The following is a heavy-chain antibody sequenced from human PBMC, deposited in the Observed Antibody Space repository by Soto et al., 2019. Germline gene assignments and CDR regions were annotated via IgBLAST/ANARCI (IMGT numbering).Heavy chain of an antibody. CDR2: INAGIGDT. CDR3: ARLRYYYDSSGLASHYYGMDV. CDR1: GYTFTSYA. J-gene: IGHJ6*02. V-gene: IGHV1-3*01. D-gene: IGHD3-22*01. Sequence: ASVKVSCKASGYTFTSYAMHWVRQAPGQRLEWMGWINAGIGDTEYSEKFQGRVTITADKSTSTVYMELSSLRSEDTAVYYCARLRYYYDSSGLASHYYGMDVWGQGTTVTVSS.